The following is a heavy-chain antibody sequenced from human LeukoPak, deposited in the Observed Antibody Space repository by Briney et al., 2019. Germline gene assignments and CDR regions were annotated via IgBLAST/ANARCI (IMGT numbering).Heavy chain of an antibody. CDR1: GFTFRSYG. J-gene: IGHJ4*02. Sequence: GGSLRLSRAASGFTFRSYGMQWVRQAPGKGLEWVAIIWYDGSNKYYADSVKGRFTISRDNSKNTLYLQMNSLRAEDTAVYYCATVRGCGGDCYYLDYWGQGTLVTVSS. V-gene: IGHV3-33*01. CDR3: ATVRGCGGDCYYLDY. D-gene: IGHD2-21*01. CDR2: IWYDGSNK.